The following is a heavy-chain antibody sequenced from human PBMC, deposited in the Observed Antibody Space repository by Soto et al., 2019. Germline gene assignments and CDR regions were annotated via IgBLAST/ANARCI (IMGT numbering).Heavy chain of an antibody. V-gene: IGHV3-33*01. J-gene: IGHJ6*02. CDR3: ARDPRFGSSSWYRAELNYYYYGMDV. CDR1: GFTFSSYG. D-gene: IGHD6-13*01. CDR2: IWYDGSNK. Sequence: GGSLRLSCAASGFTFSSYGMHWVRQAPGKGLEWVAVIWYDGSNKYYADSVKGRFTISRDNSKNTLYLQMNSLIAEDTAVYYCARDPRFGSSSWYRAELNYYYYGMDVWGQGTTVTVSS.